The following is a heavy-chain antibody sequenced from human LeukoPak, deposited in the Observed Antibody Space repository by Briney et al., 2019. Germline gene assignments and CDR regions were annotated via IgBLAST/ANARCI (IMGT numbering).Heavy chain of an antibody. J-gene: IGHJ4*02. Sequence: GGSLRLSCAASGLTFSSYAMHWVRQAPGKGLEWVAVISYDGSNKYYADSVKGRFTISRDNSKNTLYLQMSSLRAEDTAVYYCAGSLAYCGGDCRLGDYWGQGTLVTVSS. CDR1: GLTFSSYA. CDR3: AGSLAYCGGDCRLGDY. V-gene: IGHV3-30*14. CDR2: ISYDGSNK. D-gene: IGHD2-21*02.